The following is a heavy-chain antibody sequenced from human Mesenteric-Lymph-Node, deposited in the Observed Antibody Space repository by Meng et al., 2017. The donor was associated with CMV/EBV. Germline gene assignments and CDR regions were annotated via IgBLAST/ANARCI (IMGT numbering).Heavy chain of an antibody. CDR2: IKQDGSEK. J-gene: IGHJ3*02. Sequence: GESLKISCAASGFTFSSYWMGWVRQAPGKGLEWVANIKQDGSEKYYVDSVKGRFTISRDNAKNSLYLQMNSLRAEDTAVYYCAGVPQAVGAFDIWGQGTMVTVSS. CDR3: AGVPQAVGAFDI. CDR1: GFTFSSYW. D-gene: IGHD4-23*01. V-gene: IGHV3-7*01.